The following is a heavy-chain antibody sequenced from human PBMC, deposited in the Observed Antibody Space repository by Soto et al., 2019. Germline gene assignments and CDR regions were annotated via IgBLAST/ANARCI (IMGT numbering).Heavy chain of an antibody. Sequence: QESGPGLVKPSETLSLTXXXXGASVTTPTYYXXXXXXXXXXGLEWIGYISNSGSTNYNPSLKSRITISADTSKNQFSLKLNFVSAADTAVYYCARRNSGGNWLDPWGQGTLVTVSS. J-gene: IGHJ5*02. D-gene: IGHD2-15*01. CDR2: ISNSGST. CDR1: GASVTTPTYY. CDR3: ARRNSGGNWLDP. V-gene: IGHV4-61*01.